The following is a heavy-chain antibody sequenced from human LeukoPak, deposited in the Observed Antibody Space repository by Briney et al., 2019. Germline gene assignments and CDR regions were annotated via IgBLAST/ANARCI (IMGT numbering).Heavy chain of an antibody. CDR1: GGSISSSNW. J-gene: IGHJ3*02. Sequence: SETLSLTCAVSGGSISSSNWWSWVRQPPGKGLEWIGEIYHSGSTNYNPSLKSRVTISVDKSKNQFPLKLSSVTAADTAVYYCARLYYGSGSYYAFDIWGQGTMVTVSS. CDR2: IYHSGST. CDR3: ARLYYGSGSYYAFDI. V-gene: IGHV4-4*02. D-gene: IGHD3-10*01.